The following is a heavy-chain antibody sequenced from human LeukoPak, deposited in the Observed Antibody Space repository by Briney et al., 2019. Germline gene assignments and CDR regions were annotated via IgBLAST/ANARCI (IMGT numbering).Heavy chain of an antibody. J-gene: IGHJ5*02. Sequence: GGSLRLSCAASGFTVSSNYMSWVRQAPGKGLEWVSVIYSGGRTNYADSVKGRFTISRDNSKNTLYLQMNSLRAEDTAVYYCARDGSSGYSWFDPWGQGTLVTVSS. CDR1: GFTVSSNY. V-gene: IGHV3-66*01. CDR3: ARDGSSGYSWFDP. CDR2: IYSGGRT. D-gene: IGHD3-22*01.